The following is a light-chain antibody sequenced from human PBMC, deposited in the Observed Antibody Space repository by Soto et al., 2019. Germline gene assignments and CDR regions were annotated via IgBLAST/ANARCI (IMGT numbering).Light chain of an antibody. J-gene: IGKJ3*01. V-gene: IGKV1-27*01. CDR1: QGVSTY. CDR3: QKYNTAPFT. Sequence: DIQITQSPSSLSASVGDRVTITCRASQGVSTYLAWYQQKPGKVPKRLISAASTLQSGVPSRFSGSGSGTDFTLTISTLQPEDGGTYYGQKYNTAPFTFGRGTKVV. CDR2: AAS.